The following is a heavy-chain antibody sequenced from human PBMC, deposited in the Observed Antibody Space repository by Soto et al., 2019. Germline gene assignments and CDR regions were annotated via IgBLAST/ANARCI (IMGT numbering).Heavy chain of an antibody. D-gene: IGHD6-6*01. CDR1: GYTFTSYA. V-gene: IGHV1-3*01. CDR2: INAGNGNT. J-gene: IGHJ4*02. CDR3: AREGGSSSSGTFDY. Sequence: ASVKVSCKASGYTFTSYAMHWVRQAPGQRLEWIGWINAGNGNTKYSQKFQGRVTITRDTSASTAYMELSSLRSEDTAVYYCAREGGSSSSGTFDYWGQGTLVTVSS.